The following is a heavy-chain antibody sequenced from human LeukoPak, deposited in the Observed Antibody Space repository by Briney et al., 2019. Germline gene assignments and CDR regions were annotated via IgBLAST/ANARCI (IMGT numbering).Heavy chain of an antibody. CDR3: AGQNCSGGSFYLGDWFDP. CDR1: GGSISSSSYY. Sequence: SETLSLTCTVSGGSISSSSYYWGWIRQPPGKGLEWVGSVYYSGSTYYNPSLKSRVTISVDTSKNQFSLKLSSVTAADTAVYYCAGQNCSGGSFYLGDWFDPWGQGTLVTVSS. V-gene: IGHV4-39*01. J-gene: IGHJ5*02. D-gene: IGHD2-15*01. CDR2: VYYSGST.